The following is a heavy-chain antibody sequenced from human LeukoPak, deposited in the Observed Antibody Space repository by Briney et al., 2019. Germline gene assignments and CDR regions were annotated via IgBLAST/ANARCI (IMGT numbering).Heavy chain of an antibody. V-gene: IGHV1-2*02. Sequence: ASVKVSCKASGYTFTGYYMHWVRQAPGQGLEWMGWINPNSGGTNYAQKFQGRVTMTRDTSISTAYMELSRLRSDDTAVYYCARGDDSSGYPYFDYWGQGTLATVSS. CDR2: INPNSGGT. CDR3: ARGDDSSGYPYFDY. CDR1: GYTFTGYY. D-gene: IGHD3-22*01. J-gene: IGHJ4*02.